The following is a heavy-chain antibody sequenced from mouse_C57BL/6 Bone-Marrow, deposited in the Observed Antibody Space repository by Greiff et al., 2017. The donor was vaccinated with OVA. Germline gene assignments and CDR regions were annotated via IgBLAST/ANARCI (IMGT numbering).Heavy chain of an antibody. V-gene: IGHV5-4*03. CDR3: ARVPWLAY. Sequence: DVKLVESGGGLVKPGGSLKLSCAASGFTFSSYAMSWVRQTPEKRLEWVATISDGGSYTYYPDNVKGRFTISRDNAKNNRYLQMSHLKSEDTAMYYCARVPWLAYWGQGTLVTVSA. J-gene: IGHJ3*01. CDR1: GFTFSSYA. CDR2: ISDGGSYT.